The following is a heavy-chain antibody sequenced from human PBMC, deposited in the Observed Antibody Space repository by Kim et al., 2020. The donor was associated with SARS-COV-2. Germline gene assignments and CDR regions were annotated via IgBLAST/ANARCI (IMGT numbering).Heavy chain of an antibody. CDR2: VHDSGVT. D-gene: IGHD3-10*02. V-gene: IGHV4-39*02. CDR1: GGSIGSNNYY. CDR3: ARPVRGARHDAFDI. J-gene: IGHJ3*02. Sequence: SETLSLTCTVSGGSIGSNNYYWGWIRQPPGKTLDWIGSVHDSGVTDYSPSLKSRVTISLDTPNNHFSLKLTSVTAADTAVYYCARPVRGARHDAFDIWGQGTVVTVSS.